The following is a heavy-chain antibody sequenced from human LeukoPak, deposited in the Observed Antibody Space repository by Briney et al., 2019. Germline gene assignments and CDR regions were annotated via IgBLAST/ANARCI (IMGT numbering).Heavy chain of an antibody. J-gene: IGHJ4*02. D-gene: IGHD2/OR15-2a*01. CDR1: GGSFSGYY. CDR2: IYYSGST. V-gene: IGHV4-59*08. Sequence: SETLSLTCAAYGGSFSGYYWSWIRQPPGKGLEWIGYIYYSGSTNYNPSLKSRVTISVDTSKNQFSLKLSSVTAADTAVYYCAGHHPRNTVDFWGQGTLVTVSS. CDR3: AGHHPRNTVDF.